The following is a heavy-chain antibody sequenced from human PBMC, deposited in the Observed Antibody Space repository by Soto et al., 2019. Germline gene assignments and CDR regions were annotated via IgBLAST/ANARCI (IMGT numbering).Heavy chain of an antibody. CDR3: ARDLSLIGGIEYQLLYNNYGMDV. CDR1: GYTFTGYY. J-gene: IGHJ6*02. CDR2: INPNSGGT. V-gene: IGHV1-2*04. Sequence: ASVKVSCKASGYTFTGYYMHWVRQAPGQGLEWMGWINPNSGGTNYAQKFQGWVTMTRDTSISTAYMELSRLRSDDTAVYYCARDLSLIGGIEYQLLYNNYGMDVWGQGPTVTVSS. D-gene: IGHD2-2*02.